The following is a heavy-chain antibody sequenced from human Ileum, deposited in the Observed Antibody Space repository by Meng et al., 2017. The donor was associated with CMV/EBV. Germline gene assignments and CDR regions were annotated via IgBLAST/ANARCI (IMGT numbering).Heavy chain of an antibody. V-gene: IGHV3-21*01. CDR3: ARSNWNNENAFDI. CDR2: VSSGGSVK. J-gene: IGHJ3*02. Sequence: AASGFPFSRSGMAWVRQAPGRGLEWVSSVSSGGSVKYYAEPVKGRFTISREDAKNSLYLQMNSLSAGDTAVYYCARSNWNNENAFDIWGQGAMVTVSS. CDR1: GFPFSRSG. D-gene: IGHD1/OR15-1a*01.